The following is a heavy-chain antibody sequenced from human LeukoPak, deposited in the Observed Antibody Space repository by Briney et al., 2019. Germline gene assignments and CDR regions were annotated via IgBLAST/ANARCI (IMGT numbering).Heavy chain of an antibody. Sequence: GASVKVSCKASGYTFTGYYIHWVRQAPGQGLEWMGWINPNTGDTNYAQKFQGRVTMTRDTSISTAYMELTRLRSDDTAVYYCAGGYYDSSAYYSADYWGQGTLVTVSS. V-gene: IGHV1-2*02. CDR1: GYTFTGYY. CDR2: INPNTGDT. J-gene: IGHJ4*02. D-gene: IGHD3-22*01. CDR3: AGGYYDSSAYYSADY.